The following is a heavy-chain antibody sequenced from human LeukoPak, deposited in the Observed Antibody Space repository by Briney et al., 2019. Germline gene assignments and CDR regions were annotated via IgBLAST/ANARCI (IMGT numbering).Heavy chain of an antibody. CDR2: ISAYDGNT. CDR3: ARVGNFGTMVRKNWLDP. Sequence: GASVKVSCKASSYTFTSYGISWVRQAPGQGLEWMGWISAYDGNTKYAQKLQGRVTMTTDTSTSTAYMELRSLRSDDTAVHYCARVGNFGTMVRKNWLDPWGQGTLVTVSS. CDR1: SYTFTSYG. J-gene: IGHJ5*02. D-gene: IGHD3-10*01. V-gene: IGHV1-18*01.